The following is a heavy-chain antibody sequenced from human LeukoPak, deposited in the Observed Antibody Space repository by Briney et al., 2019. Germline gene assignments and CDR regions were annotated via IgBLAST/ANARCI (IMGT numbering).Heavy chain of an antibody. J-gene: IGHJ4*02. V-gene: IGHV4-4*07. D-gene: IGHD2-21*02. CDR2: FYSSQST. CDR1: GFTFSSYW. Sequence: GSLRLSCAASGFTFSSYWMSWIRQPAGKGLEWIGRFYSSQSTDYSPSLRSRVTISVDTSKNQFSLKVRSVTTEDTAVYYCATNSGWGDLGYWGQGILVTVSS. CDR3: ATNSGWGDLGY.